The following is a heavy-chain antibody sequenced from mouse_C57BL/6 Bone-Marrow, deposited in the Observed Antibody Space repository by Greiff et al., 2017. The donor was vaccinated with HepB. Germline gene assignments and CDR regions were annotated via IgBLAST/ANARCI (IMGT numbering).Heavy chain of an antibody. J-gene: IGHJ2*01. Sequence: QVQLKESGAELVRPGASVTLSCKVSGYTFTDYELHWVKQTPVHGLEWIGAIDPETGGTAYNQKFKGKAILTADKSSSTAYMELRSLTSEDSAVYYCTDFDYWGQGTTLTVSS. CDR1: GYTFTDYE. V-gene: IGHV1-15*01. CDR2: IDPETGGT. CDR3: TDFDY.